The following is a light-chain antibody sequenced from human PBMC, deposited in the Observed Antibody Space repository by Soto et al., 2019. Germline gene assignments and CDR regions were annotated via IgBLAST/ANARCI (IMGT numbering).Light chain of an antibody. Sequence: AIQLTQSPASLSASVGDRVTFTCRASQDIAIYLAWYQQKPGEAPNLLIHTASTLHTGVPSRFAGSGSGTDFTLTINDLQPEDVATYFCLQDYDFPYTFGQGTKVDIK. CDR1: QDIAIY. CDR3: LQDYDFPYT. J-gene: IGKJ2*01. V-gene: IGKV1-6*01. CDR2: TAS.